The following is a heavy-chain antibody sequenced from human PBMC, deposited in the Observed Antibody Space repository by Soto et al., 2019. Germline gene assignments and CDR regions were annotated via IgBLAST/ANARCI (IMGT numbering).Heavy chain of an antibody. J-gene: IGHJ5*01. Sequence: GASVKVSCKASGYTFTSYGISWVRQAPGQGLEWMGWISAYNGNTNYAQKLQGRVTMTTDTSTSTAYMELRSLRSDDTAVYYCARGDMSNDILTGFDPWGQGTLVTVSS. CDR1: GYTFTSYG. CDR3: ARGDMSNDILTGFDP. CDR2: ISAYNGNT. V-gene: IGHV1-18*04. D-gene: IGHD3-9*01.